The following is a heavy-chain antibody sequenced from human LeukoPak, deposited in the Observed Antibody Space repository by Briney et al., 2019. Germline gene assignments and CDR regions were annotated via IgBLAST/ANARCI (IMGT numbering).Heavy chain of an antibody. CDR2: ISSSSSYI. CDR3: ARASFSTAVAGPNWFDP. Sequence: GGSLRLSCAASGFTFSSYSMNWVRQAPGKGLEWVSSISSSSSYIYYADSVKGRFTISRDNAKNSLYLQMNSLRAEDTAVYYYARASFSTAVAGPNWFDPWGQGTLVTVSS. J-gene: IGHJ5*02. CDR1: GFTFSSYS. D-gene: IGHD6-19*01. V-gene: IGHV3-21*01.